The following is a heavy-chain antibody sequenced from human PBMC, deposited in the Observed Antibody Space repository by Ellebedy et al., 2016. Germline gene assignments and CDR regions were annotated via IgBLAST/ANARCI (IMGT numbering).Heavy chain of an antibody. CDR3: ARDVSLYSSSPSFDS. CDR2: VFYGGST. CDR1: DGSVDTYY. J-gene: IGHJ4*02. D-gene: IGHD6-6*01. V-gene: IGHV4-59*02. Sequence: SETLSLXXSVSDGSVDTYYWTWIRQAPGKGLEWIGYVFYGGSTKYNPPLRSRVTISLDTSKNRFSLKVTSVAAADTAVYYCARDVSLYSSSPSFDSWGQGTLVTVSS.